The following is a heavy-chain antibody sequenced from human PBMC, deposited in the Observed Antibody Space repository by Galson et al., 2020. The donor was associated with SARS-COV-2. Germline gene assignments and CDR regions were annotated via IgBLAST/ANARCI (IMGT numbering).Heavy chain of an antibody. CDR1: GYSFTSYW. CDR3: ARGYFDWLLESYYYGMDV. V-gene: IGHV5-51*01. J-gene: IGHJ6*04. Sequence: GESLKISCKGSGYSFTSYWIGWVRQMPGKGLEWMGIIYPGDSDTRYSPSFQGQVTISADKSISTAYLQWSSLKASDTAMYYWARGYFDWLLESYYYGMDVWGEGTTVTVSS. CDR2: IYPGDSDT. D-gene: IGHD3-9*01.